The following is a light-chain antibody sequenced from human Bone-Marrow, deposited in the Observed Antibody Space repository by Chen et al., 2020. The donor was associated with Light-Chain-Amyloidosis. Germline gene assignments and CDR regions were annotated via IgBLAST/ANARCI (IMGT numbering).Light chain of an antibody. CDR2: GSS. Sequence: EIVLTQSPGTLSLSPGEGANLSCRASQTISSNYLTWYQQKFGQAPSLLIYGSSSRATGIPDRFTGSGSGTDFTLTINRLEPEDFAMYYCQQYGTSPLTFGVGTKVEIK. CDR1: QTISSNY. J-gene: IGKJ4*01. V-gene: IGKV3-20*01. CDR3: QQYGTSPLT.